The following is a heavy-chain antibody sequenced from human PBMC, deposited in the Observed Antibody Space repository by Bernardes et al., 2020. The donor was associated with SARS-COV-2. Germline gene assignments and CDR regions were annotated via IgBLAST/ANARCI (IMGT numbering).Heavy chain of an antibody. CDR3: ARDYFGSGSYTDF. D-gene: IGHD3-10*01. CDR1: GYTFPSYY. Sequence: ASVKVSCKASGYTFPSYYIHWVRQAPGQGLEWMGWINPNSGVTNYARKFQGRVTMTRDTFISTAYMELSRLRSDDTAMYYCARDYFGSGSYTDFWGQGNLGTVSS. V-gene: IGHV1-2*02. CDR2: INPNSGVT. J-gene: IGHJ4*02.